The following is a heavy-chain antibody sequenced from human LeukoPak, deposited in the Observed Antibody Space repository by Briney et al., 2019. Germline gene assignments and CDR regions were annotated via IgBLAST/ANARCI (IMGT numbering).Heavy chain of an antibody. CDR3: ARATYYYDSSGYLGPLPLDY. CDR1: GGSISSYY. CDR2: IYYSWST. D-gene: IGHD3-22*01. Sequence: FETPSLTRTVSGGSISSYYWSWIPQPPGEGLEGVGYIYYSWSTNYNPSLKSRVTISVDTSKNQFSLKLSSVTAADTAVYYCARATYYYDSSGYLGPLPLDYWGQGTLVTVSS. V-gene: IGHV4-59*01. J-gene: IGHJ4*02.